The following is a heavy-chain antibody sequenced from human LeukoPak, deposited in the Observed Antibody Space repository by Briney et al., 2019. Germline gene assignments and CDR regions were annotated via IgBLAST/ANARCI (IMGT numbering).Heavy chain of an antibody. CDR1: GGSISSSSYY. CDR2: IYYSGST. CDR3: VGAWALSSGWSAPDY. J-gene: IGHJ4*02. D-gene: IGHD6-19*01. Sequence: SETLSLTCTVSGGSISSSSYYWSWIRQPPGKGLEWIGYIYYSGSTNYNPSLKSRVTISVDTSKNQFSLKLSSVTAADTALYYCVGAWALSSGWSAPDYWGQGTLVTVSS. V-gene: IGHV4-61*01.